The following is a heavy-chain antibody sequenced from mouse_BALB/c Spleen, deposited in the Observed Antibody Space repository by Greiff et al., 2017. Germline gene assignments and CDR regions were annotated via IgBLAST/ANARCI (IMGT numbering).Heavy chain of an antibody. J-gene: IGHJ4*01. CDR3: ARSPTGDAMDY. CDR2: IYPYNGGT. V-gene: IGHV1S29*02. D-gene: IGHD4-1*02. Sequence: VQLQQSGPELVKPGASVKISCKASGYTFTDYNMNWVKQSHGKSLEWIGYIYPYNGGTGYNQKFKSKATLTVDNSSSTAYMELRSLTSEDSAVYYCARSPTGDAMDYWGQGTSVTVSS. CDR1: GYTFTDYN.